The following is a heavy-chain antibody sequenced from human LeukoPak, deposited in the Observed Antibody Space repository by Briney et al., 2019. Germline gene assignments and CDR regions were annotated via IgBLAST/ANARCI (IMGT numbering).Heavy chain of an antibody. V-gene: IGHV3-49*04. CDR2: IRRESYGGRT. J-gene: IGHJ4*02. CDR3: SRAVAHLDY. Sequence: GGSLRLFCTASGFRFGGYAVSWARRAPGKGREWVGFIRRESYGGRTEYAASVKGRFTISRDDSKCTPYLQMNSLKTEDTAVYYCSRAVAHLDYWGQGTLVTVSS. D-gene: IGHD4-23*01. CDR1: GFRFGGYA.